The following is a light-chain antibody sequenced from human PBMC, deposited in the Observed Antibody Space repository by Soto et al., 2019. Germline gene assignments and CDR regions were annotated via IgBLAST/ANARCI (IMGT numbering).Light chain of an antibody. CDR1: SSNIGTNF. V-gene: IGLV1-47*02. J-gene: IGLJ2*01. CDR3: AAWDDSLSGRV. CDR2: SNN. Sequence: QSVLTQPPSASGTPGQRVTISCSGSSSNIGTNFVSWYQQLPGAAPKLLFDSNNQRPSGVPDRFSGSQSGTSASLAISGLRSEDEANYYRAAWDDSLSGRVFGGGTKLTVL.